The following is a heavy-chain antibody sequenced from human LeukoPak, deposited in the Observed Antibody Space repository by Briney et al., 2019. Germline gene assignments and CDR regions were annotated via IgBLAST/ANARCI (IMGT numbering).Heavy chain of an antibody. CDR2: VSYNGNTE. J-gene: IGHJ4*02. CDR1: GFTFSRYA. V-gene: IGHV3-30-3*01. CDR3: ARGRDYDSTGYLDY. Sequence: PGGSLRLSCVASGFTFSRYAMHWVRQAPGKGLEWVAALVSYNGNTEYYADSVKGRFTISRDNSKNTLYLQMSGVRVEDTAVYYCARGRDYDSTGYLDYWAQGTLVTVSS. D-gene: IGHD3-22*01.